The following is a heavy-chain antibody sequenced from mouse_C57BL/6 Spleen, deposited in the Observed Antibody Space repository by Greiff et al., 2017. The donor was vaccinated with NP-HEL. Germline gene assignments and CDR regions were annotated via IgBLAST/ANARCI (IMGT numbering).Heavy chain of an antibody. CDR3: ARRGYGYGAWFAY. J-gene: IGHJ3*01. D-gene: IGHD2-2*01. Sequence: QVQLQQPGAELVKPGASVKLSCKASGYTFTSYWMHWVKQRPGQGLEWIGMIHPNSGSTNYNEKFKSKATLTVDKSSSTAYMQLSSLPSEDSAVYYCARRGYGYGAWFAYWGQGTLVTVSA. V-gene: IGHV1-64*01. CDR2: IHPNSGST. CDR1: GYTFTSYW.